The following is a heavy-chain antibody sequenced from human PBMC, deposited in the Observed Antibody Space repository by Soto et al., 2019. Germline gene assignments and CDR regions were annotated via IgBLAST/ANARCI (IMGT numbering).Heavy chain of an antibody. Sequence: EVQLVESGGGLVQPGVSLRLSCAASGFTFSSYSMNWVRQAPGKGLEWVSYISRSSSTIYYADSVKGRFTISRDNAKNSLYLQMNSLRAADTAVYYWAREGGDLNWFDPWGQGTLVAVAA. CDR3: AREGGDLNWFDP. J-gene: IGHJ5*02. CDR1: GFTFSSYS. V-gene: IGHV3-48*01. CDR2: ISRSSSTI. D-gene: IGHD4-17*01.